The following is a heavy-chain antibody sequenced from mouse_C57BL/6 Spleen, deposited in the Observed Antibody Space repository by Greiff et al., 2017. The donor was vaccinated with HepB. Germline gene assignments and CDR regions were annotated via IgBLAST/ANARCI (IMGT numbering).Heavy chain of an antibody. Sequence: VQLVESGAELVRPGTSVKMSCKASGYTFTNYWIGWAKQRPGHGLEWIGDIYPGGGYTNYNEKFKGKATLTADKSSSTAYMQFSSLTSEDSAIYYCARVGYSNYFDYWGQGTTLTVSS. J-gene: IGHJ2*01. CDR1: GYTFTNYW. CDR2: IYPGGGYT. V-gene: IGHV1-63*01. CDR3: ARVGYSNYFDY. D-gene: IGHD2-5*01.